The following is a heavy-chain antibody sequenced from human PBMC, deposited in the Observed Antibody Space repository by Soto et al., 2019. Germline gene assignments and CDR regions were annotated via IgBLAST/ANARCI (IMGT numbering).Heavy chain of an antibody. Sequence: SETLSLTCTVSGGSISSSSYYWGWIRQPPGKGLERIGSIYYSGSTYYNPSLKSRVTISVDTSKNQFSLKLSSVTAADTAVYYCARSSGGSLNFDYWGQGTLVTVSS. CDR2: IYYSGST. CDR1: GGSISSSSYY. J-gene: IGHJ4*02. D-gene: IGHD2-15*01. V-gene: IGHV4-39*01. CDR3: ARSSGGSLNFDY.